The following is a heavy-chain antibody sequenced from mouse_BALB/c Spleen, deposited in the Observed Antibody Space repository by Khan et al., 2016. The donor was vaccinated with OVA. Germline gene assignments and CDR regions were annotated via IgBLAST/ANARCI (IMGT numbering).Heavy chain of an antibody. Sequence: QIQLVQSGAELVKPGASVKLSCKASGYTFTSYYMYWVKQRPGQGLEWIGEINPSNGGANFNEKFKTKATLTVDKSSSTAYMQLSSLTSEDSAVYYCTRRGNFGSDYWGQGTTLTVSS. CDR3: TRRGNFGSDY. CDR2: INPSNGGA. V-gene: IGHV1S81*02. J-gene: IGHJ2*01. CDR1: GYTFTSYY. D-gene: IGHD2-1*01.